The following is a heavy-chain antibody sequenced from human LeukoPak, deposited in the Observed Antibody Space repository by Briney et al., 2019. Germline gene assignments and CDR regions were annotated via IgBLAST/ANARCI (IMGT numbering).Heavy chain of an antibody. CDR2: IYYSGTT. V-gene: IGHV4-39*07. CDR1: GGSISSTGYY. J-gene: IGHJ6*02. CDR3: ARGVAGSSGSYYSYGMDV. D-gene: IGHD3-22*01. Sequence: SETLSLTCTVSGGSISSTGYYWVWIRQPPGKGLEWIGNIYYSGTTYYNSSLRSRITISVDTSKNQFSLKLSSVTAADTAVYYCARGVAGSSGSYYSYGMDVWGQGTTVTVSS.